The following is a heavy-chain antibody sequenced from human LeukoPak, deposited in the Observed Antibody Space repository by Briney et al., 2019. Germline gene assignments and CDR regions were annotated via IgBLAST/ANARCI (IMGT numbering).Heavy chain of an antibody. J-gene: IGHJ4*02. CDR3: ARGPIAYCGGDCYSGVGSFDY. D-gene: IGHD2-21*02. Sequence: SETLSLTCAVYGGSFSGYYWSWIRQPAGKGLEWIGRIYTSGSTNYNPSLKSRVTMSVDTSKNQFSLKLSSVTAADTAVYYCARGPIAYCGGDCYSGVGSFDYWGQGTLVTVSS. V-gene: IGHV4-59*10. CDR1: GGSFSGYY. CDR2: IYTSGST.